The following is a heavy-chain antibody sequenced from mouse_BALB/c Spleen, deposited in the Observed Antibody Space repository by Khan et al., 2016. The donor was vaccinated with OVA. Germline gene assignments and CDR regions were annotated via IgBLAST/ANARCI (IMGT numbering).Heavy chain of an antibody. J-gene: IGHJ3*01. V-gene: IGHV1-7*01. CDR2: IDPSTGYA. D-gene: IGHD1-3*01. CDR1: GYRFITYW. CDR3: ARRGLNGIFVY. Sequence: QIQLVQSGAELAKPGASLKMSCTASGYRFITYWIHWVKQRPGQGLEWIGYIDPSTGYAEYNQKFTDKATLTADKSSSTAYMQLTSLTSEDSAVYYCARRGLNGIFVYWGQGTLVTVSA.